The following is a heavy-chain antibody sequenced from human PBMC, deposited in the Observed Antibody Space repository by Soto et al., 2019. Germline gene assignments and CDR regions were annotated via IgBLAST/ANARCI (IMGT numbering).Heavy chain of an antibody. CDR3: ARPRSMSSSGFDI. J-gene: IGHJ3*02. V-gene: IGHV3-74*01. CDR2: ISPDGSVT. CDR1: GYMFSRHW. D-gene: IGHD1-26*01. Sequence: EVQLVESGGGLVQPGGSLRLSCAASGYMFSRHWIHWVPQAPGQGPVGVARISPDGSVTNYADFVEGRFTISRDNAKNTLYLHMGSLRAEDTAVYYCARPRSMSSSGFDIWGQGTMVIVSA.